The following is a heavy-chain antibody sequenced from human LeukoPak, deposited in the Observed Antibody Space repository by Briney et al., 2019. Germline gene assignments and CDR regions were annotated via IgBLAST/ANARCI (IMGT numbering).Heavy chain of an antibody. V-gene: IGHV3-23*01. CDR3: AKAELYGSGSYYSYYFDY. CDR1: GLTFSNYA. CDR2: ITGSGGST. Sequence: GRSLRLSCAASGLTFSNYAIGCVRQAPRRGLGWVSAITGSGGSTYYAGSVKGRFTISRDNSKNPLYLQMNSLRAEDTAVYYCAKAELYGSGSYYSYYFDYWGQGTLVTVSS. J-gene: IGHJ4*02. D-gene: IGHD3-10*01.